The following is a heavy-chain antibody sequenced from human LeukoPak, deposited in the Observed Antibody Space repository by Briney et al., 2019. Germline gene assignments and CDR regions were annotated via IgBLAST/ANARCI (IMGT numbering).Heavy chain of an antibody. V-gene: IGHV5-51*01. Sequence: GESLKISCKGSGYSFSSYWIAWVRQMPGKGLEWMGIIHPGNSETTYNPSFKGHVTMSADKSISTAYLQWSSPEDTDTAKYYCARRLSTIAISAANDYWGQGTLVTVSS. CDR1: GYSFSSYW. D-gene: IGHD6-13*01. J-gene: IGHJ4*02. CDR3: ARRLSTIAISAANDY. CDR2: IHPGNSET.